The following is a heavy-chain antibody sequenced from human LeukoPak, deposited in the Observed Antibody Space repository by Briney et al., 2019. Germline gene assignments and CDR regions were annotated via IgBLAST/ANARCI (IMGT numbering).Heavy chain of an antibody. J-gene: IGHJ6*02. V-gene: IGHV1-8*01. CDR1: GYAFTSYD. D-gene: IGHD3-3*01. Sequence: ASVKVSCKASGYAFTSYDINWVRQATGQGLEWMGWMNPNSGNTGYAQKFQGRVTMTRNTSISTAYMELSSLRSEDTAVYYCAREGDFWSGYPSYYYYGMDVWGQGTTVTVSS. CDR3: AREGDFWSGYPSYYYYGMDV. CDR2: MNPNSGNT.